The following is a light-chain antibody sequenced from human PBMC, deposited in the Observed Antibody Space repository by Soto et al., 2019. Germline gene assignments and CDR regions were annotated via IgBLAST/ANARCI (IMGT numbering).Light chain of an antibody. J-gene: IGLJ1*01. CDR2: DVT. V-gene: IGLV2-14*01. CDR3: SSYTSSSTYV. Sequence: AVTQPASVSGSPGQSFTISCTLTSIDVGGYDYVSWYQHHPGKAPKLVIYDVTYRPSGVSDRFSGSKSANTASLTISGLQAEDEADYYCSSYTSSSTYVFGTGTKVTV. CDR1: SIDVGGYDY.